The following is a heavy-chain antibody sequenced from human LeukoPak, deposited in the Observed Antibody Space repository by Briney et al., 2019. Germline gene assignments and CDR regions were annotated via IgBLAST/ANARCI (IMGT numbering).Heavy chain of an antibody. CDR1: GFTFTSYA. Sequence: GGSLRLSCAASGFTFTSYAMSWVRQAPGKGLEWVSTITGSGDNTFYADSVKGRFTISRDNSKNTLYVQMNSLRAEDTALYYCARDIVLAGNHLDYWGQGTLVTVSS. J-gene: IGHJ4*02. D-gene: IGHD3-22*01. V-gene: IGHV3-23*01. CDR3: ARDIVLAGNHLDY. CDR2: ITGSGDNT.